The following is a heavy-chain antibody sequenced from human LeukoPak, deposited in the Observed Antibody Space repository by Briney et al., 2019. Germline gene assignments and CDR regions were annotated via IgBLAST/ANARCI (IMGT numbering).Heavy chain of an antibody. D-gene: IGHD7-27*01. Sequence: SETLSLTCTVSGGSISSYYWSWIRQPPGKGLEWIGYIYYSGSTYYNPSLKSRVTISVDRSKNQFSLKLSSVTAADTAVYYCARGPLGDFDYWGQGTLVTVSS. CDR2: IYYSGST. J-gene: IGHJ4*02. CDR1: GGSISSYY. V-gene: IGHV4-59*12. CDR3: ARGPLGDFDY.